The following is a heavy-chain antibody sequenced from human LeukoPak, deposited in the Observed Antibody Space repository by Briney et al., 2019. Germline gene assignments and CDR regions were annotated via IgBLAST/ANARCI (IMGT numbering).Heavy chain of an antibody. CDR1: GGSISSSSYY. Sequence: SETLSLTCTVSGGSISSSSYYWGWIRQPPGKGLEWIGCIYYSGSTYYNPSLKSRVTISVDTSKNQFSLKLSSVTAADTAVYYCASPEFGSYSGYDSLYYYYYMDVWGKGTTVTVSS. J-gene: IGHJ6*03. CDR2: IYYSGST. V-gene: IGHV4-39*07. D-gene: IGHD5-12*01. CDR3: ASPEFGSYSGYDSLYYYYYMDV.